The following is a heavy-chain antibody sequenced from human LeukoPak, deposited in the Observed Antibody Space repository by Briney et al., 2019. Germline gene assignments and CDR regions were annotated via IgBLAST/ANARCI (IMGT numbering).Heavy chain of an antibody. V-gene: IGHV3-11*06. CDR1: GFTFSDYY. CDR3: ARHPEVGSSWPYYYYYYGMDV. Sequence: GGSLRLSCAASGFTFSDYYMSWIRQAPGKGLEWVSYISSSSSYIYFADSVKGRFTISRDNAKNSLYLQMNSLRAEDTAVYYCARHPEVGSSWPYYYYYYGMDVWGQGTTVTVSS. CDR2: ISSSSSYI. J-gene: IGHJ6*02. D-gene: IGHD6-13*01.